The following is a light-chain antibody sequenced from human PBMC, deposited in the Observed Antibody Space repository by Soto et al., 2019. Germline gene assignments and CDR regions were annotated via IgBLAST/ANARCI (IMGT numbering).Light chain of an antibody. J-gene: IGKJ4*01. CDR1: QSISNR. CDR3: IQDYNYPLT. V-gene: IGKV1-5*01. CDR2: DAS. Sequence: DIQMTQSPSTLSASVGDGVTITCRASQSISNRLAWYQQRPGKAPKYLIYDASTLDSGAPSRFSGSGSGTEFTLTISSLQPEDFATYYCIQDYNYPLTFGGGTKVDIK.